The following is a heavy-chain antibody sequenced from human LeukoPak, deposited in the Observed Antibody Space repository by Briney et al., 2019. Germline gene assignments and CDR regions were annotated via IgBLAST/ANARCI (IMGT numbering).Heavy chain of an antibody. CDR2: ISAYNGNT. J-gene: IGHJ4*02. Sequence: GASVTVSCKASGYTFTSYGISWVRQAPGQGLEWMGWISAYNGNTNYAQKLQGRVTMTTDTSTSTAYMELRSLRSDDTAVYYCARDGAGYDSSGYGPPHFDYWGQGTLVTVSS. V-gene: IGHV1-18*01. D-gene: IGHD3-22*01. CDR3: ARDGAGYDSSGYGPPHFDY. CDR1: GYTFTSYG.